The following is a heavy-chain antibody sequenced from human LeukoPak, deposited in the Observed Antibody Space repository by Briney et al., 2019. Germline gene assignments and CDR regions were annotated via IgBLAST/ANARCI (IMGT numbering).Heavy chain of an antibody. J-gene: IGHJ3*01. CDR2: ISAYNGNT. V-gene: IGHV1-18*01. CDR3: ARTAPGRSAFDF. CDR1: GYTFTSYG. D-gene: IGHD1-14*01. Sequence: ASVKLSCKAAGYTFTSYGISWVRQAPGQGLEWMGWISAYNGNTNYAQKLQGRVSMTTDTSTTTAYVELRSLRSDDTAVYYCARTAPGRSAFDFWGQGTMVTVSS.